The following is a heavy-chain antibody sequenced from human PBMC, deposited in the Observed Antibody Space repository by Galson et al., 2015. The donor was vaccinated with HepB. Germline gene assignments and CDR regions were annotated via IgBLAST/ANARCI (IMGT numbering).Heavy chain of an antibody. J-gene: IGHJ6*04. V-gene: IGHV3-7*04. CDR2: IKQDGSEK. CDR3: VRAMDV. CDR1: GFTFSTYW. Sequence: SLRLSCAASGFTFSTYWMNWVRQAPGQGLEWVANIKQDGSEKHYVGSVRGRFTISRDNAENSVYLQMNNMRAEDTAVYYCVRAMDVWGKGTTVTVSS.